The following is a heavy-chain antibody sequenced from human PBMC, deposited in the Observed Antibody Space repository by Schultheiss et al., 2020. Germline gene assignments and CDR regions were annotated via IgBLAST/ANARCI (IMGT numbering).Heavy chain of an antibody. J-gene: IGHJ4*02. V-gene: IGHV3-74*01. CDR2: INSDGSST. CDR1: GFTFSSYW. CDR3: AKDSSGYYSYYFDY. D-gene: IGHD3-22*01. Sequence: GESLKISCAASGFTFSSYWMHWVRQAPGKGLVWVSRINSDGSSTSYADSVKGRFTISRDNAKNTLYLQMNSLRAEDTAVYYCAKDSSGYYSYYFDYWGQGTLVTVSS.